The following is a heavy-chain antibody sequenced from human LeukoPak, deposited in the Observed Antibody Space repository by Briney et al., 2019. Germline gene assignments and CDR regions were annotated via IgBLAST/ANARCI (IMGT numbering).Heavy chain of an antibody. CDR2: INQDGSDK. CDR3: ARDKSYGDSEDY. CDR1: GFTFNIYW. V-gene: IGHV3-7*05. Sequence: GGSLRLSCAASGFTFNIYWMSWVRQAPGKGLEWVANINQDGSDKYYVDSVKGRFTISRDNAKNSLYLQMNSLRADDTAVCYCARDKSYGDSEDYWGQGTLVTVSS. D-gene: IGHD2-21*02. J-gene: IGHJ4*02.